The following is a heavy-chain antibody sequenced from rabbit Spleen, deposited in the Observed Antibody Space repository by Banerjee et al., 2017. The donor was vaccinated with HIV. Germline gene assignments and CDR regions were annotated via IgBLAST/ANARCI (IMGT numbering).Heavy chain of an antibody. J-gene: IGHJ4*01. CDR2: IEGGSSTFS. Sequence: QSLEESGGDLVKPGASLTLTCTASGFDFTSTYYMCWVRQAPGKGLEWSACIEGGSSTFSYFASWAKGRFTMSRTSSTKVTLQMTSLTAADTATYFCARDLVAVIGWNFNLWGPGTLVTVS. CDR3: ARDLVAVIGWNFNL. CDR1: GFDFTSTYY. D-gene: IGHD2-1*01. V-gene: IGHV1S40*01.